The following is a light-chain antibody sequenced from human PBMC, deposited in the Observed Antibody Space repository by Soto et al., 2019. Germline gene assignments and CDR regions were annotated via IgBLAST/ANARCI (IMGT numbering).Light chain of an antibody. Sequence: SQSPCALSVSTGERATLSCRASQSVSGDLAWYQHKPGQAPRLLIYAASSRATGIPARFSGSGSGTEFTLTICSLQAEDFALYYCQQYGNSPYTFGPGTKVDIK. J-gene: IGKJ3*01. V-gene: IGKV3D-15*01. CDR2: AAS. CDR3: QQYGNSPYT. CDR1: QSVSGD.